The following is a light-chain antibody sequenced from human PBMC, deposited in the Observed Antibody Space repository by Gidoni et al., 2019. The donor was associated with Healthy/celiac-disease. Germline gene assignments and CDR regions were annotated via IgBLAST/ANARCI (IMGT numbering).Light chain of an antibody. V-gene: IGKV2-28*01. J-gene: IGKJ3*01. CDR1: QSLLHSNGYNY. Sequence: IVMTQSPLSLPVTPGEPASISCRSSQSLLHSNGYNYLDWYLQKPGQSPQLLIYLGSQRASGVPDRLSGSGSGTDFTLKLSRVEAEDFGVYYCMQALQTLFIFGPGTKVDIK. CDR3: MQALQTLFI. CDR2: LGS.